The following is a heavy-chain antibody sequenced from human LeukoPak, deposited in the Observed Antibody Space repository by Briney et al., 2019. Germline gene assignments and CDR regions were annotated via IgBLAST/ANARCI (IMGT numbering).Heavy chain of an antibody. J-gene: IGHJ4*02. CDR1: GGSFSGYY. V-gene: IGHV4-34*01. D-gene: IGHD3-22*01. CDR3: ARGPPAYMYYYDSSGYYPPFSR. Sequence: PSETLSLTCAVYGGSFSGYYWSWIRQPPGKGLEWIGEINHSGSTNYNPSLKSRVTISVDTSKNQFSLKLSSVTAADTAVYYCARGPPAYMYYYDSSGYYPPFSRWGQGTLVTDSS. CDR2: INHSGST.